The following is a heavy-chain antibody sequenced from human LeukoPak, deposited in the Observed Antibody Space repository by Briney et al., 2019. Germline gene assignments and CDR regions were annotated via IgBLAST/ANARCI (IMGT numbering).Heavy chain of an antibody. Sequence: GGSLRLSCAASGFTFSSYAMNWVRQAPGKGLEWVSSISSSSSYIYYADSVKGRFTISRDNAKNSLYLQMNSLRAEDTAVYYCARANYDSSSLYAFDIWGQGTMVTVSS. V-gene: IGHV3-21*01. J-gene: IGHJ3*02. D-gene: IGHD3-22*01. CDR1: GFTFSSYA. CDR3: ARANYDSSSLYAFDI. CDR2: ISSSSSYI.